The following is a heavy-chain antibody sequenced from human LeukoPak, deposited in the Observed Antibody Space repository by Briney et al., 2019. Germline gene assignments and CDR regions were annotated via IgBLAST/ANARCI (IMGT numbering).Heavy chain of an antibody. V-gene: IGHV4-4*02. CDR1: RGSISSSNC. J-gene: IGHJ4*02. CDR2: IHHNGGT. CDR3: ATSAAYCLDY. Sequence: SRTLSLTCALSRGSISSSNCWSWVRQPPRKGLEWIGEIHHNGGTNYNPSLKSRVTISEDKSKNQLSLQLTSVTAADTAIYYGATSAAYCLDYWGQGTLVTVSS. D-gene: IGHD1-26*01.